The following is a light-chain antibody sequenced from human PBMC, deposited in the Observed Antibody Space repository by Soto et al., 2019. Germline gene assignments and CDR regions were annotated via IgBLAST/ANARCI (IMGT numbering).Light chain of an antibody. V-gene: IGKV1D-12*01. CDR3: QQANSFTFT. CDR2: AAS. Sequence: DIQMTQSPSSVSASVGDRVTITCRASQGSSSWLGWYQQKPGKAPKLLIYAASSLQSGVPSRFSGSGSGTDFTLPISSLQPDDFATFYCQQANSFTFTFGGGTKVEIK. CDR1: QGSSSW. J-gene: IGKJ4*01.